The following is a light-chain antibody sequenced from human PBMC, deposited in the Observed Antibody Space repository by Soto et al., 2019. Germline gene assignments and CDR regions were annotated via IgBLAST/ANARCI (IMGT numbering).Light chain of an antibody. V-gene: IGKV1-39*01. J-gene: IGKJ2*01. Sequence: DIQMTQSPSSLSASVGDRVTITCRASQSIRSYLNWYQQKPRKAPKVLIYTASTFQSGVPSRFSGGGSGTDFNLTISSLQPEDFATYYCQQSHTTPYTFGQGTKVDIK. CDR2: TAS. CDR3: QQSHTTPYT. CDR1: QSIRSY.